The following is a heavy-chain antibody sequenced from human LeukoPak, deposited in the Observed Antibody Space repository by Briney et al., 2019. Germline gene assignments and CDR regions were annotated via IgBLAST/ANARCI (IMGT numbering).Heavy chain of an antibody. V-gene: IGHV4-59*01. D-gene: IGHD5-12*01. CDR3: ARKYSGYGGWIDY. CDR1: GASISNYY. J-gene: IGHJ4*02. Sequence: SETLSLTCTVSGASISNYYWSWIRQPPGKGLECIGYFHYSGSTNYNPSLKSRVTISVDTSKNQFSLELSSVTAADTAVYYCARKYSGYGGWIDYWGQGTLVTVSS. CDR2: FHYSGST.